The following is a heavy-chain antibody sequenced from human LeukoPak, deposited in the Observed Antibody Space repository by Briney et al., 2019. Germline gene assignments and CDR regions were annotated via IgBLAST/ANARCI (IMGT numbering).Heavy chain of an antibody. Sequence: PGGSLRLSCAASGFTFSSYWMTWVRQAPGKGLEWVANIKEDGSEKYYVDSVKGRFTISRDNAKNSLYLQLNSLRAEDTAVYYCARSPGLRFLGNWGQGTLVTVSS. CDR3: ARSPGLRFLGN. CDR1: GFTFSSYW. CDR2: IKEDGSEK. V-gene: IGHV3-7*01. D-gene: IGHD3-3*01. J-gene: IGHJ4*02.